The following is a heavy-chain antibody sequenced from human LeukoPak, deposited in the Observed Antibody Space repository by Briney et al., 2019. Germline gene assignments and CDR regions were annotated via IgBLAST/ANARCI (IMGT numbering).Heavy chain of an antibody. D-gene: IGHD3-16*01. CDR2: IRVGGEL. Sequence: PGGSLRLSCAASGFTLSDYAMNWVRQAPGKGLEWVSGIRVGGELYYADSVKGRFTISRDNSENTLYLQMSGLRAEDTAVYHRSKGPGDTGPYFAYGGQGPLATV. J-gene: IGHJ4*02. CDR1: GFTLSDYA. V-gene: IGHV3-23*01. CDR3: SKGPGDTGPYFAY.